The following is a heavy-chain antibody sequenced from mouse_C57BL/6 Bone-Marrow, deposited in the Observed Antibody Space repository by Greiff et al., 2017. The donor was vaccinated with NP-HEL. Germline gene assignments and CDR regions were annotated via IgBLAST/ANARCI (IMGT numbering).Heavy chain of an antibody. CDR1: GYSFTDYN. Sequence: EVKLQESGPELVKPGASVKISCKASGYSFTDYNMNWVKQSNGKSLEWIGVINPNYGTTSYNQKFKGKATLTVDQSSSTAYMQLNSLTSEDSAVYYCARAMDYYDYDVAWFAYWGQGTLVTVSA. J-gene: IGHJ3*01. CDR2: INPNYGTT. D-gene: IGHD2-4*01. V-gene: IGHV1-39*01. CDR3: ARAMDYYDYDVAWFAY.